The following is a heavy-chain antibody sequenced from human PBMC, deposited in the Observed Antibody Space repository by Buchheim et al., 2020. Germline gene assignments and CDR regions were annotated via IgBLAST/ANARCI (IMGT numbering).Heavy chain of an antibody. D-gene: IGHD5/OR15-5a*01. CDR1: GFSFCSYW. Sequence: EVQLVESGGGLVQPGGSLRLSCVASGFSFCSYWMYWVRQVPGKGLVWVSQISSDGSTTNYADSVKGRFTISRDNAKNTLYLQMNSLRAEDTAVYYCAGAVYINLDYWGQGTL. J-gene: IGHJ4*02. CDR3: AGAVYINLDY. V-gene: IGHV3-74*01. CDR2: ISSDGSTT.